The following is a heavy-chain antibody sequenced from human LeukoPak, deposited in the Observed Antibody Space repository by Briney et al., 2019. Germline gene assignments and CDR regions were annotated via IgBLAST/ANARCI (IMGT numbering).Heavy chain of an antibody. V-gene: IGHV3-7*01. CDR3: ARSPYYDFWSGPDYYYYYYMDV. J-gene: IGHJ6*03. CDR1: GFTFSSYW. D-gene: IGHD3-3*01. CDR2: IKQDGSEK. Sequence: GGSLRLSCAASGFTFSSYWMSWVRQAPGKGLEWVANIKQDGSEKYYVDSVKGRFTISRDNAKNSLYLQMNSLRAEDTAVYYCARSPYYDFWSGPDYYYYYYMDVWGKGTTVTVSS.